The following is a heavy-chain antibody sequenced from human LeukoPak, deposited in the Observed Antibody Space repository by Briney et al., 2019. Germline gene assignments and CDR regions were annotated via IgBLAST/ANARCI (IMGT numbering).Heavy chain of an antibody. CDR2: VTGGGTT. CDR3: AKDTGSGWDFDS. Sequence: AGSLRLSCAASGFTFGGFAMHWVRQAPVRGLEWVSLVTGGGTTYYADSVRGLFTISRDNSKNSLYLQMNTLRTEDTAFYYCAKDTGSGWDFDSWGQGTLVTVTS. J-gene: IGHJ4*02. D-gene: IGHD6-19*01. V-gene: IGHV3-43*02. CDR1: GFTFGGFA.